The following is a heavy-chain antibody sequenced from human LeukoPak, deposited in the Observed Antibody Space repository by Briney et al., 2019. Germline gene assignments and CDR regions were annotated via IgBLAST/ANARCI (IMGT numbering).Heavy chain of an antibody. CDR2: IYYSGST. D-gene: IGHD5-12*01. V-gene: IGHV4-59*01. Sequence: PSETLSLTCTVSGGSISSYYWRWIRQPPGKGLEWIGDIYYSGSTNYNPSLKSRVTISVDTSKNQFSLKLSSVTAADTAVYYCARGGGYASPIGYWGQGALVTVSS. J-gene: IGHJ4*02. CDR1: GGSISSYY. CDR3: ARGGGYASPIGY.